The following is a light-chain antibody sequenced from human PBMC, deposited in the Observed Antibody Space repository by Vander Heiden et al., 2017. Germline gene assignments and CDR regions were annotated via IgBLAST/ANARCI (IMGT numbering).Light chain of an antibody. V-gene: IGLV2-14*01. CDR1: SSDVGGYNY. CDR3: SSYTSSSTGV. Sequence: QSALTQPAYVSGSPGQSITNSCTGTSSDVGGYNYVSWYQQHPGKAPKLMIYEVSNRPSGVSNRFSGSKSGNTASQTISGLQAEDEADYYCSSYTSSSTGVFGGGTKLTVL. J-gene: IGLJ2*01. CDR2: EVS.